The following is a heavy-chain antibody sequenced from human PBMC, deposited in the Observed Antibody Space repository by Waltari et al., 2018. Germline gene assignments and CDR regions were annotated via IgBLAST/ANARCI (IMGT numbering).Heavy chain of an antibody. Sequence: QVQLQESGPGLVKPSETLSLTCAVSGYSISSGYYWGWIRQPPGKGLEWIGSIYHSGSTYYNPSLKSRVTISVDTSKNQFSLKLSSVTAADTAVYYCARLAQLSWATDYWGQGTLVTVSS. CDR1: GYSISSGYY. CDR3: ARLAQLSWATDY. V-gene: IGHV4-38-2*01. CDR2: IYHSGST. J-gene: IGHJ4*02. D-gene: IGHD2-15*01.